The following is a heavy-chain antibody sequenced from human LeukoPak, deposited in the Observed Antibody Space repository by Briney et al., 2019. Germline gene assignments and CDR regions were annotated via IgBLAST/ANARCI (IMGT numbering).Heavy chain of an antibody. CDR3: ARVHYVGEVSPL. CDR1: GYTFTSYY. Sequence: GASVKVSCKASGYTFTSYYVHWVRQAPGQGLGWMGVIDPNDGSTSYAQNFQGRVTMTRDTSTSTVYMELSSLRSEDTAVYYCARVHYVGEVSPLWGQGTLVTVSS. J-gene: IGHJ4*02. D-gene: IGHD3-3*01. V-gene: IGHV1-46*01. CDR2: IDPNDGST.